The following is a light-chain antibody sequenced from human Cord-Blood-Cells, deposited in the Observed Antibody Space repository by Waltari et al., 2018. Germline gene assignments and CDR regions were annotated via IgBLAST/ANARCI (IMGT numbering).Light chain of an antibody. CDR2: DVS. J-gene: IGLJ2*01. CDR1: SSAVGGYKS. Sequence: QSALTQPRSVSGSPAQSATISCTGTSSAVGGYKSLTWYQQHRGKAPQLMIYDVSKRPSGVPDRFSGSKSGNTASLTISGLQAEDEADYYCCSYAGSYTLVFGGGTKLTVL. V-gene: IGLV2-11*01. CDR3: CSYAGSYTLV.